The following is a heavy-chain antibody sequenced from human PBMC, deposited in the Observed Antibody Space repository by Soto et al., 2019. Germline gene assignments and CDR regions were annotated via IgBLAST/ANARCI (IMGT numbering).Heavy chain of an antibody. Sequence: GASVGVSCKXSGYTFTSYAMHWVRQAPGQRLEWMGWINAGNGNTKYSQKFQGRVTITRDTSASTAYMELSSLRSEDTAVYYRASPPGIVGATKFGMDVWGQGTTVTVSS. V-gene: IGHV1-3*01. J-gene: IGHJ6*02. CDR2: INAGNGNT. D-gene: IGHD1-26*01. CDR1: GYTFTSYA. CDR3: ASPPGIVGATKFGMDV.